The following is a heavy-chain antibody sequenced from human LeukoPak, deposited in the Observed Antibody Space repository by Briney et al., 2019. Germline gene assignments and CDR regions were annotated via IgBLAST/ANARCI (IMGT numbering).Heavy chain of an antibody. J-gene: IGHJ4*02. CDR3: ARCVARSGGSCYFEF. CDR2: ISSSGSTI. D-gene: IGHD2-15*01. Sequence: PGGSLRLSCAASGFTFSEYYMSWIRQAPGKGLEWVSYISSSGSTIYYADSVKGRFTISRDNAKNSLYLQMNSLRAEDTAVYYCARCVARSGGSCYFEFWGQGTLVTVSS. V-gene: IGHV3-11*01. CDR1: GFTFSEYY.